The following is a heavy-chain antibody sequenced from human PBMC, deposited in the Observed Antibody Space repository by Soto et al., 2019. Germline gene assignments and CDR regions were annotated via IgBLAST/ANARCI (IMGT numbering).Heavy chain of an antibody. CDR3: AKDTYYHDSSGYYIFDY. V-gene: IGHV3-30*18. CDR2: ISYDGSNE. D-gene: IGHD3-22*01. J-gene: IGHJ4*02. CDR1: GFTFSSYG. Sequence: PGGSLRLSCAVSGFTFSSYGMHWVRQAPGKGLEWVAHISYDGSNEHYVDSVKGRFTISRDNSKNTLYLQMNSLRAEDTAVYYCAKDTYYHDSSGYYIFDYWGQGTLVTVSS.